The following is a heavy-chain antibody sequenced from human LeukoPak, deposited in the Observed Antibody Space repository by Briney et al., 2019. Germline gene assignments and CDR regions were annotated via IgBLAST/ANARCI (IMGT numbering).Heavy chain of an antibody. CDR2: IYYSGST. V-gene: IGHV4-59*01. Sequence: PSETLSLTCTVSGGSISSYYWRWIRQPPGKGLEWVGYIYYSGSTNYNPSLKSRVTISIHTSKNQFSLKLSSVTAADTAGYYCARAFSNSSLSDYGGQGTRVTVSS. J-gene: IGHJ4*02. CDR3: ARAFSNSSLSDY. CDR1: GGSISSYY. D-gene: IGHD2-2*01.